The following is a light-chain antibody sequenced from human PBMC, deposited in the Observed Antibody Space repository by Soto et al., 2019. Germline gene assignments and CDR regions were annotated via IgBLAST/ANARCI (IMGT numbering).Light chain of an antibody. Sequence: DIQMTQSPSTLSASVGDSVTITCRASQSISPWLAWYQQKPGKAPTLLIYKASSLEGGVPSRFSGSGSGTHFNITTSNLQPDDFATYYSQQYNTYPLSFGGGTTVEIK. J-gene: IGKJ4*01. CDR2: KAS. CDR1: QSISPW. V-gene: IGKV1-5*03. CDR3: QQYNTYPLS.